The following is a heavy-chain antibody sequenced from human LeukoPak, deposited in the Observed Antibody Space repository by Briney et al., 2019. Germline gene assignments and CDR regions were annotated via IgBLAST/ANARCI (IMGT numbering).Heavy chain of an antibody. J-gene: IGHJ4*02. CDR3: ARPTSSGSINS. CDR2: IAGRGVTT. V-gene: IGHV3-48*01. Sequence: GGSLRLSCAPSGFTFNDYDMHWVRQSPGKGLEWVSFIAGRGVTTSSADSVKGRFTISKDSAKHSLFLQMNSLRAEDTAVYYCARPTSSGSINSWGQGTLVTVSS. D-gene: IGHD6-19*01. CDR1: GFTFNDYD.